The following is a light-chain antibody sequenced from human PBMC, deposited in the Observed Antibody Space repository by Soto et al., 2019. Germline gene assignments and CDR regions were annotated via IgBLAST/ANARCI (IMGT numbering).Light chain of an antibody. Sequence: ALTQPASVSGSPGQSITISCTGTSSDVGSYNFFSWYQQYPCKFPKLLIYEGTKRPSGVSNRSSSFKSGNTASLTIYALQAEDEADYFCFSYAGSTYVFGTGTKVTV. J-gene: IGLJ1*01. CDR2: EGT. CDR3: FSYAGSTYV. V-gene: IGLV2-23*01. CDR1: SSDVGSYNF.